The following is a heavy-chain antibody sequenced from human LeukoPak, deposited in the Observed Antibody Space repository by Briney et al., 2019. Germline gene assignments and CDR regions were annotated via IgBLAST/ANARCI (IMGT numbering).Heavy chain of an antibody. D-gene: IGHD3-22*01. V-gene: IGHV4-4*02. CDR3: ARATRDYYDSSGYPHD. CDR2: IHHSGST. CDR1: GGSISSSNW. Sequence: SGTLSLTCAVSGGSISSSNWWSWVRQPPGKGLEWIGEIHHSGSTNHNPSLKSRVTLSVDKSKNQFSLKLSSVTAADTAVYYCARATRDYYDSSGYPHDWGQGTLVTVSS. J-gene: IGHJ4*02.